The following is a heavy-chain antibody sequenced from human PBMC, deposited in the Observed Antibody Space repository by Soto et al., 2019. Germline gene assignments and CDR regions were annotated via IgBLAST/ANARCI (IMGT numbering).Heavy chain of an antibody. Sequence: QVQLVQSGAEVKKPGASVKVSCKASGYTFTSYGISWVRQAPGQGLEWMGWISAYNGNTNYAQKLQGRVTMTTDTSTSTAYRELRSLRSDDTAVYYCARDEVGAYDCVWGSYRYRIAFDIWVQGTMVTVSS. CDR1: GYTFTSYG. V-gene: IGHV1-18*01. J-gene: IGHJ3*02. D-gene: IGHD3-16*02. CDR3: ARDEVGAYDCVWGSYRYRIAFDI. CDR2: ISAYNGNT.